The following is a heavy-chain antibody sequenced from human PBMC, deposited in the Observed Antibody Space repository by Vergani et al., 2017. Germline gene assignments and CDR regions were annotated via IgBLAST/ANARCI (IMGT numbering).Heavy chain of an antibody. CDR3: ARALQPVITMVRGLVYYYGMDV. Sequence: QVQLVQSGAEVKKPGSSVKVSCKASGGTFSRYAISWVRQVPGQGLEWMGGIIPIFDTTNNAQRFQGRVTITADDSTSTAYMELSSLRSEDTAVYYCARALQPVITMVRGLVYYYGMDVWGQGTTVTVSS. CDR2: IIPIFDTT. CDR1: GGTFSRYA. D-gene: IGHD3-10*01. J-gene: IGHJ6*02. V-gene: IGHV1-69*13.